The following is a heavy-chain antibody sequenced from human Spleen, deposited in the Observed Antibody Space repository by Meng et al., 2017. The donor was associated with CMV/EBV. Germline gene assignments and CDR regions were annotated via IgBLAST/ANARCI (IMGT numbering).Heavy chain of an antibody. Sequence: GESLKISCAASGFTFNYFNMNWVRQAPGKGLEWVSSISSSTSHIYYADSLKGRFTISRDNTKNSLYLQMNSLRAEDTAVYYCAKDLYGDYYYGMDVWGQGTTVTVSS. D-gene: IGHD3-10*02. CDR2: ISSSTSHI. CDR1: GFTFNYFN. V-gene: IGHV3-21*01. J-gene: IGHJ6*02. CDR3: AKDLYGDYYYGMDV.